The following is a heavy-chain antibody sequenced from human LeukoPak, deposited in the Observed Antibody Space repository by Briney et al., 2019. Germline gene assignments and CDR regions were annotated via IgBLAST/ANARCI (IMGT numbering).Heavy chain of an antibody. D-gene: IGHD4-17*01. Sequence: SETLSLTCTVSGGSVSSGSYYWSWIRQPPGKGLEWIGYIYYSGSTNYNPSLKSRVTIPVDTSKNQFSLKLSSVTAADTAVYYCARGNGDLPRWGQGTLVTVSS. CDR2: IYYSGST. V-gene: IGHV4-61*01. CDR1: GGSVSSGSYY. CDR3: ARGNGDLPR. J-gene: IGHJ4*02.